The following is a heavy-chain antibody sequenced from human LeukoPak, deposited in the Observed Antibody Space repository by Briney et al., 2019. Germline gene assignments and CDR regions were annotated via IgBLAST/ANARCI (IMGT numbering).Heavy chain of an antibody. J-gene: IGHJ4*02. D-gene: IGHD5-24*01. CDR1: GFTFSDYY. CDR3: ARARWLQVPFDY. V-gene: IGHV3-11*03. CDR2: ISSSSSYT. Sequence: GGSLRLSCAASGFTFSDYYMSWIRQAPGKGLEWVSYISSSSSYTNYADSVKGRFTISRDNAKNSLYLQMNSLRAEDTAVYDCARARWLQVPFDYWGQGTLVTVSS.